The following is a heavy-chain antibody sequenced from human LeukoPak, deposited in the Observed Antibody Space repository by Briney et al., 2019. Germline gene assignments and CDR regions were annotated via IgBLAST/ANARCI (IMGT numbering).Heavy chain of an antibody. CDR1: GFTFSSYG. Sequence: GRSLRLSCAAYGFTFSSYGMHWVSQAPGKGLEWVVVISYDGSNKYYADSVTGRFTISRDNSKNTLYLQMNSLRAEDTAVYYCAKSLPRYYRGYSYGRFDYWGQGTLVSVSS. D-gene: IGHD5-18*01. CDR2: ISYDGSNK. V-gene: IGHV3-30*18. CDR3: AKSLPRYYRGYSYGRFDY. J-gene: IGHJ4*02.